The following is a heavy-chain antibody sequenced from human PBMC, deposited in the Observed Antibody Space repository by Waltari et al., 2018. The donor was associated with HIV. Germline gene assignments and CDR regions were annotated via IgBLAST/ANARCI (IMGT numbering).Heavy chain of an antibody. CDR1: GFTVRRND. V-gene: IGHV3-53*01. J-gene: IGHJ6*02. CDR2: SYRCDST. CDR3: ARDRGFSGYGGMDV. Sequence: EVQLVESGGGLMQPGGSLRISCAASGFTVRRNDMSWVRQAPGKVLDGVSISYRCDSTCYADSGKGRFIVSRDKSKNTLFLQMNSLRAEDTAVYYCARDRGFSGYGGMDVWGHGTTVTVSS. D-gene: IGHD5-12*01.